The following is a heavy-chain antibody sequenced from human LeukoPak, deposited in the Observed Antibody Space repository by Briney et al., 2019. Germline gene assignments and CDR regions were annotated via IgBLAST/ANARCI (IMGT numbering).Heavy chain of an antibody. CDR1: GFTFRSYE. Sequence: GGSLRLSCAASGFTFRSYEMNWVRQAPGKGLEWVSASGGDGGSTYADSVKGRFTISRDNSKNTLYPQMNSLRAEDTATYYCAKALNYWYFDLWGRGNLVTVSS. V-gene: IGHV3-23*01. CDR2: SGGDGGST. CDR3: AKALNYWYFDL. J-gene: IGHJ2*01.